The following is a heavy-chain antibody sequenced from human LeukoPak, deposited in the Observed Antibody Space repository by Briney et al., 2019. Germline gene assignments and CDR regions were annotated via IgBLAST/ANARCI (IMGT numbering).Heavy chain of an antibody. CDR1: GFTFSDCG. J-gene: IGHJ4*02. CDR3: AKQDGRGTYQYYFDY. D-gene: IGHD1-26*01. Sequence: GGSLRLSCAASGFTFSDCGMSWVRQAPGKGLEWVSTITNTGATTYYADSVKGRFTSSRDNSKNTLHLQMTSLRAEDTAVYYCAKQDGRGTYQYYFDYWGQGTLVTVSS. CDR2: ITNTGATT. V-gene: IGHV3-23*01.